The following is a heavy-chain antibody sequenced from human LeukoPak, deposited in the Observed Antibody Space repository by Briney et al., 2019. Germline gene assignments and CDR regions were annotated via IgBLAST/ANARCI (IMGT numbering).Heavy chain of an antibody. CDR1: SGSIRSSSYY. J-gene: IGHJ4*02. CDR2: LYYGGNT. CDR3: ARHRSGSYDGRDFDY. D-gene: IGHD1-26*01. Sequence: SETLSLTCTVFSGSIRSSSYYWGWIRQPPGKGLEWIGSLYYGGNTYYNPSLKSRVTMSVDTSKNQFSLKVSSVTAADTAVYYCARHRSGSYDGRDFDYWGQGTLVTVSS. V-gene: IGHV4-39*01.